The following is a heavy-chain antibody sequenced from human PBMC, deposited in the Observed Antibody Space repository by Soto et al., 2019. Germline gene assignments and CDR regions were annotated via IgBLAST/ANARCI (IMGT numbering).Heavy chain of an antibody. V-gene: IGHV4-30-4*01. CDR2: IYYSGST. J-gene: IGHJ4*02. CDR3: ARGSLLWFGEFVGYFDY. Sequence: PSETLSLTCTVSGGSISSGDYYWSWIRQPPGKGLEWIGYIYYSGSTYYNPSLKSRVTISVDTSKNQFSLKLSSVTAADTAVYYCARGSLLWFGEFVGYFDYWGQGTLVTVS. D-gene: IGHD3-10*01. CDR1: GGSISSGDYY.